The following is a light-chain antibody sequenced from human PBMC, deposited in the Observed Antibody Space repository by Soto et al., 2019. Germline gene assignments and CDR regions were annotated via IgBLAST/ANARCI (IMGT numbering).Light chain of an antibody. Sequence: EIVLTQSPGTLSLSPGERATLSCRASQSVSSSYLAWYQQKPGQAPRLLIYGASSSATSIPDRFSGSGSGTDFTLTISRLEPGDFAVYYCQQDGTSRWTFGQGTKVEIK. CDR3: QQDGTSRWT. V-gene: IGKV3-20*01. J-gene: IGKJ1*01. CDR1: QSVSSSY. CDR2: GAS.